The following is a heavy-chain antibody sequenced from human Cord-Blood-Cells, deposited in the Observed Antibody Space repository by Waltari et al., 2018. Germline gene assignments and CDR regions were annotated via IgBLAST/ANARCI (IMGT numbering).Heavy chain of an antibody. V-gene: IGHV3-30-3*01. CDR2: ISYDGSNK. Sequence: QVQLVESGGGVVQPGRSLRLSCAASGFTFSSYAMHWVRQAPGKGLGWVAVISYDGSNKYYADSVKGRFTISRDNSKNTLYLQMNSLRAEDTAVYYCARPYYDILTGYYDAFDIWGQGTMVTVSS. CDR3: ARPYYDILTGYYDAFDI. D-gene: IGHD3-9*01. CDR1: GFTFSSYA. J-gene: IGHJ3*02.